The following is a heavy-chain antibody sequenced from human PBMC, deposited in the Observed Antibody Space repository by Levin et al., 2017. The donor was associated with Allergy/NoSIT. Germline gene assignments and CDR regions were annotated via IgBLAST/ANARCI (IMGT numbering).Heavy chain of an antibody. J-gene: IGHJ5*02. CDR2: IYYSGST. CDR1: GGSISSSSYY. CDR3: ARDLQFSYCSGGSCYSPPRRTERHNWFDP. Sequence: SQTLSLTCTVSGGSISSSSYYWGWIRQPPGKGLEWIGSIYYSGSTYYNPSLKSRVTISVDTSKNQFSLKLSSVTAADTAVYYCARDLQFSYCSGGSCYSPPRRTERHNWFDPWGQGTLVTVSS. D-gene: IGHD2-15*01. V-gene: IGHV4-39*07.